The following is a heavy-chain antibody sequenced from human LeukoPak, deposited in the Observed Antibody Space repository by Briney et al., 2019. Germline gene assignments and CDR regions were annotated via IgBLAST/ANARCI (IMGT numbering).Heavy chain of an antibody. J-gene: IGHJ4*02. CDR2: MNPNSGGT. CDR1: GYTFTGYY. D-gene: IGHD3-22*01. Sequence: ASVKVSCKASGYTFTGYYIHWVRQAPGQGLEWMGWMNPNSGGTDYAQKFQGRVTMTRDTSISTAYMELSRLRSDGTALYYCTREPSSGPFDYWGQGTLVTVSS. CDR3: TREPSSGPFDY. V-gene: IGHV1-2*02.